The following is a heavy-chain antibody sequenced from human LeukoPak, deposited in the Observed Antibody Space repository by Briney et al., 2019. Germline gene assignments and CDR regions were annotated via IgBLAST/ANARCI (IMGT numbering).Heavy chain of an antibody. V-gene: IGHV3-53*01. Sequence: PGGSLRLSCAASGFTVSSNYMSWVRQAPGKGLECVSVIYSDGTTYYADSVKGRFTISRDKSKNTLYLQRNILRAEDTAVYYCAVYYYGSGSQKRYYYYMDVWGKGTTVTVSS. CDR2: IYSDGTT. J-gene: IGHJ6*03. CDR3: AVYYYGSGSQKRYYYYMDV. D-gene: IGHD3-10*01. CDR1: GFTVSSNY.